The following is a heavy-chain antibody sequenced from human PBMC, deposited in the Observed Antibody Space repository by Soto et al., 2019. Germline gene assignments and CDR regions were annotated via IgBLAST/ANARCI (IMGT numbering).Heavy chain of an antibody. CDR3: ARSDCTSTSCYVVWFDP. Sequence: GGSLRLSCAASGFTFSSYGMNWVRQAPGKGLEWVSYISSSSSTISYADSVKGRFTISRDNAKNSVYLQMNSLRAEDTAVYYCARSDCTSTSCYVVWFDPWGQGTLVTVSS. V-gene: IGHV3-48*01. D-gene: IGHD2-2*01. CDR1: GFTFSSYG. J-gene: IGHJ5*02. CDR2: ISSSSSTI.